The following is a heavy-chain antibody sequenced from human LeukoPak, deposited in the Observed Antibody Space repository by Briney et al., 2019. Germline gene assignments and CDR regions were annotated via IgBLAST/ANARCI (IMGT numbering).Heavy chain of an antibody. Sequence: GRSLRLSCSASGFIFSSYGMHSVRQAPGKGLEWVAGIWSDGSSKYYSDSVKGRVTISRDNSKNTVYLQMNSLRADDTAMYYCAREGGRVGAPLDYWGQGTLVTVSS. D-gene: IGHD1-26*01. V-gene: IGHV3-33*08. CDR1: GFIFSSYG. J-gene: IGHJ4*02. CDR2: IWSDGSSK. CDR3: AREGGRVGAPLDY.